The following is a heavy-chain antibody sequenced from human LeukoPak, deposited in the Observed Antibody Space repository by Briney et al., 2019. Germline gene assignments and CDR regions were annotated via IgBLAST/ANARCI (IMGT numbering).Heavy chain of an antibody. J-gene: IGHJ5*02. V-gene: IGHV4-4*07. D-gene: IGHD2-2*01. CDR1: GGSISSYY. CDR2: IYTSGST. CDR3: ARADWVPAVVNWFDP. Sequence: SETLSLTCTVSGGSISSYYWSWIRQPAGKGLEWIGRIYTSGSTNYNPSLKSRVTMSVDTSKNQFSLKLSSVTAADTAVYYCARADWVPAVVNWFDPWGQGTLVSVSS.